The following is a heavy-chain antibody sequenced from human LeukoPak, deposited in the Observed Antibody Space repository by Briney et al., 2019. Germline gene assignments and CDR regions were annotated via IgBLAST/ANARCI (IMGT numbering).Heavy chain of an antibody. CDR1: GFTFTSYW. CDR3: GRAPHQSTYASNYFYY. CDR2: VNSDGSST. D-gene: IGHD2-2*01. J-gene: IGHJ4*02. Sequence: GGSLRLSCAASGFTFTSYWMHWVRQAPGKGLVWVSRVNSDGSSTTYADSVKGRFTISRDNAKNTLYLQMNSLRAEDTAVYYWGRAPHQSTYASNYFYYGGQGPLVTVPS. V-gene: IGHV3-74*01.